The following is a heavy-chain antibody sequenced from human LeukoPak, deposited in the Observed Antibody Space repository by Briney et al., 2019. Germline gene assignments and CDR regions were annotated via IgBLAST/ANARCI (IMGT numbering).Heavy chain of an antibody. Sequence: GGSLRLSCAASGFTFSSYWMHWVRQAPGKGLVWVSRINSDGSSTSYADSVKGRFTIPRDNAKNTLYLQMNSLRAEDTAVYYCASPGYSYGGDYWGQGTLVTVSS. J-gene: IGHJ4*02. CDR3: ASPGYSYGGDY. CDR2: INSDGSST. CDR1: GFTFSSYW. V-gene: IGHV3-74*01. D-gene: IGHD5-18*01.